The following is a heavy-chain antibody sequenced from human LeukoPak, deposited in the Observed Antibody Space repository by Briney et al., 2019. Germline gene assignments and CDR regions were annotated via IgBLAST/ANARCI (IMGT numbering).Heavy chain of an antibody. V-gene: IGHV4-34*08. CDR1: GGTFSGYY. CDR3: AKVVKSSRTWYGPIMNYYMDV. D-gene: IGHD2-2*01. J-gene: IGHJ6*03. Sequence: PSETLSLTCAVYGGTFSGYYWSWIRQPPGKRQEWVGESNDSGGTNYNPSLKSRVTISVDTSKNQFSLKLTSVTAADTAVYYCAKVVKSSRTWYGPIMNYYMDVWGKGTSVTVSS. CDR2: SNDSGGT.